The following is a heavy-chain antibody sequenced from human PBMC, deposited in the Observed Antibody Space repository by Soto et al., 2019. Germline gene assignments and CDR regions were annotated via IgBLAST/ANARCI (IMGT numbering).Heavy chain of an antibody. J-gene: IGHJ5*02. D-gene: IGHD3-9*01. CDR2: INAGNGNT. Sequence: QVQLVQSGAEVKKPGASVKVSCKASGYTFTSYAMHWVRQAPGQRLEWMGWINAGNGNTKYSQKFQGRVTITRDTSAGTAYTELSSLRSEDTAVYYCASTYDILTGYSLGGFDPWGQGTLVTVSS. CDR1: GYTFTSYA. CDR3: ASTYDILTGYSLGGFDP. V-gene: IGHV1-3*01.